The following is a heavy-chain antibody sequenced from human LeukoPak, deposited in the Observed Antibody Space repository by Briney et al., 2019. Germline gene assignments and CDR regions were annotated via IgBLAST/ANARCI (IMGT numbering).Heavy chain of an antibody. CDR1: GGSLSSYY. V-gene: IGHV4-59*01. J-gene: IGHJ4*02. CDR2: IYYSGST. D-gene: IGHD6-13*01. CDR3: ARGSSSWED. Sequence: SETLSLTCTVSGGSLSSYYWSWIRQPPGKGLEWIGYIYYSGSTNYNPSLKSRVTISVDTSKNQFSLKLSSVTAADTAVYYCARGSSSWEDWGQGTLITVSS.